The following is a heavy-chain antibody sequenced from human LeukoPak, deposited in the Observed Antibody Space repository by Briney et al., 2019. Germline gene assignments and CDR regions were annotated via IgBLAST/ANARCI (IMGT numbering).Heavy chain of an antibody. CDR3: ARGGGYSYGYNY. D-gene: IGHD5-18*01. V-gene: IGHV3-33*01. Sequence: GGSLRLSCAASGFTFSSYGMHWVRQAPGKGLEWVAVIWYDGSNKYYADSVKGRFTISRDNSKNTLYLQMNSLRAEDTAVYYCARGGGYSYGYNYWGQGTLVTVSS. J-gene: IGHJ4*02. CDR2: IWYDGSNK. CDR1: GFTFSSYG.